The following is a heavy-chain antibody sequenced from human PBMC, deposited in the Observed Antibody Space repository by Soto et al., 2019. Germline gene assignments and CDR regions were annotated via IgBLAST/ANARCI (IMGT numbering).Heavy chain of an antibody. V-gene: IGHV4-39*01. CDR3: RRRRRYGTDV. CDR1: GGSISSSSY. Sequence: PSETLSLTCTVSGGSISSSSYWGWIRQPPGKGLEWIGSIYSIGSTYYNPSLKSRVAISVDTSKNQFSLQLTSVTAADSGVYYCRRRRRYGTDVWGQGTTVTVSS. CDR2: IYSIGST. J-gene: IGHJ6*02.